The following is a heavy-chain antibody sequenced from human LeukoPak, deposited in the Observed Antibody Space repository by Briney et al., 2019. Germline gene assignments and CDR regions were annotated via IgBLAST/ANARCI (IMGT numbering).Heavy chain of an antibody. J-gene: IGHJ5*02. V-gene: IGHV4-61*02. CDR2: IYPRGST. D-gene: IGHD4-17*01. CDR1: GGSISGGSYF. Sequence: PSETLSLTCSVSGGSISGGSYFWTWNRQPAGKGLEWIGRIYPRGSTNYNPSLKSRVTISVDTSKNQFSLKLSSVTAADTAVYYCARRIGYGDYAWGFDPWGQGTLVTVSS. CDR3: ARRIGYGDYAWGFDP.